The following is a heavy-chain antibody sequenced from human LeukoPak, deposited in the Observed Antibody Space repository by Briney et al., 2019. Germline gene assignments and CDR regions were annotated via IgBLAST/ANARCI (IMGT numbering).Heavy chain of an antibody. CDR3: ARDGAVAGTRNFGY. Sequence: GGSLRLSCAASGFTFSSYSMNWVRQAPGKGLEWVSYISSSSSTIYYADSVKGRFTISRDNAKNSLYLQMNSLRAEDTAVYYCARDGAVAGTRNFGYWGQGTLVTVSS. CDR2: ISSSSSTI. CDR1: GFTFSSYS. J-gene: IGHJ4*02. D-gene: IGHD6-19*01. V-gene: IGHV3-48*01.